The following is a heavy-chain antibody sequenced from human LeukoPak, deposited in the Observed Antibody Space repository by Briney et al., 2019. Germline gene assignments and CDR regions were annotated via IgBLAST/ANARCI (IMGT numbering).Heavy chain of an antibody. CDR2: IYSGGST. CDR1: GFTVSSNY. J-gene: IGHJ4*02. D-gene: IGHD2-2*02. Sequence: GGSLRLSCAASGFTVSSNYMSWVRQAPGKGLEWVSVIYSGGSTYYADSVKGRFTISRDNSKNALYLQMNSLRAEDTAVYYCASARESSCYNYWGQGTLVTVSS. V-gene: IGHV3-66*02. CDR3: ASARESSCYNY.